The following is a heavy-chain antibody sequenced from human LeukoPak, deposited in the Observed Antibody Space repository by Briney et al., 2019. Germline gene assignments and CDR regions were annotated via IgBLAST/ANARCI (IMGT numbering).Heavy chain of an antibody. Sequence: SETLSLTCTVSVGSISHYHWSWIRQPPGKGLEWIGHISYSGTTKYNPSLKIRVTISVDTSKNQFSLKLSSVTAADTAVYYCASGALGPSDAFDIWGQGTMVTVSS. D-gene: IGHD3-16*01. J-gene: IGHJ3*02. CDR2: ISYSGTT. CDR3: ASGALGPSDAFDI. CDR1: VGSISHYH. V-gene: IGHV4-59*01.